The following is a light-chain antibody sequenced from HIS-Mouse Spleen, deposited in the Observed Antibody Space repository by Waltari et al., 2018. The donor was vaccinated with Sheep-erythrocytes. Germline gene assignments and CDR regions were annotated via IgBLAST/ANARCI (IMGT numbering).Light chain of an antibody. Sequence: QSALTQPASVSGSPGQSITISCTGTSSDVGSYNLVSWYQQHQGKAPKLMIYEGSKRPAGVSNRFCGYKSGNTASLTIAGLQAEDEADYYCCSYAGSSTPWVFGGGTKLTVL. CDR2: EGS. V-gene: IGLV2-23*01. CDR1: SSDVGSYNL. J-gene: IGLJ3*02. CDR3: CSYAGSSTPWV.